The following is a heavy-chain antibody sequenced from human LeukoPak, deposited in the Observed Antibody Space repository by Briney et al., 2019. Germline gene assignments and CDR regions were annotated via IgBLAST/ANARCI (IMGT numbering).Heavy chain of an antibody. CDR2: ISAYNGNT. Sequence: ASVKVSCKASGYTFTSYGISWVRQAPGQGLEWMGWISAYNGNTNYAQKLQGRVTMTTDTSTSTAYMELRGLRSDDTAVYYCARDHYRYCSGGSCYYPNYWGQGTLVTVSS. CDR1: GYTFTSYG. D-gene: IGHD2-15*01. CDR3: ARDHYRYCSGGSCYYPNY. V-gene: IGHV1-18*01. J-gene: IGHJ4*02.